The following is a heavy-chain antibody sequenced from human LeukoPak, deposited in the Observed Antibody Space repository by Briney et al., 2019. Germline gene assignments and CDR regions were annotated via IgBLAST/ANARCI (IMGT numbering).Heavy chain of an antibody. CDR3: ASPSKLVLSRGAFDI. Sequence: SETLSLTCTVSGASFSDSTYYWAWFRQPPGKGLERIASIYFSETKYNPSLKSRVTISGDTSKNQFSLKLTSVTATDTAVYYCASPSKLVLSRGAFDIWGQGTMVTVSA. J-gene: IGHJ3*02. V-gene: IGHV4-39*01. CDR2: IYFSET. CDR1: GASFSDSTYY. D-gene: IGHD3-10*01.